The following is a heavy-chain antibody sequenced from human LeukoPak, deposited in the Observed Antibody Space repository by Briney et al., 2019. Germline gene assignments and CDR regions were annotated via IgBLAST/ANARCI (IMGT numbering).Heavy chain of an antibody. CDR2: ISISGDKI. CDR3: AREIRPNDY. V-gene: IGHV3-21*04. Sequence: GGSLRLSCAASGFTFSSYSMNWVRQPPGKGLEWLSSISISGDKILYADSVKGRFTISRDNSKNTLYLQMNSLRDEDTAVYYCAREIRPNDYWGQGTLVIVSS. CDR1: GFTFSSYS. J-gene: IGHJ4*02.